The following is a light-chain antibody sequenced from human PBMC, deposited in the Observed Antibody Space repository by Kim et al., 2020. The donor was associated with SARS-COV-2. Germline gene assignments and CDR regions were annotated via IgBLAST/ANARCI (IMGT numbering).Light chain of an antibody. V-gene: IGLV1-40*01. CDR2: GNS. Sequence: QSVLTQPPSVSGAPGQRVTISCTGSSSNIGAGYDVHWYQQLPGTAPKLLIYGNSNRPSGVPDRFSGSKSGTSASLAITGLQAEDEADYCCRSYDSSLSGWVFGGGTPLTVL. CDR1: SSNIGAGYD. CDR3: RSYDSSLSGWV. J-gene: IGLJ3*02.